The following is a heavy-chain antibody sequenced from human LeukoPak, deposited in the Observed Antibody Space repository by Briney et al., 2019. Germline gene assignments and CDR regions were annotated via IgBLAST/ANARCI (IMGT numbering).Heavy chain of an antibody. V-gene: IGHV4-59*11. D-gene: IGHD4-17*01. CDR3: ARDLVTVTKGFDI. Sequence: SETLSLTCTVSADSFSSHYWTWIRQSPGTGLEWIGYISYIGSTNYNPSLKSRVTISIDTSKNQFSLKLRSVTAADTAVYYCARDLVTVTKGFDIWGQGTMVSVSS. CDR2: ISYIGST. CDR1: ADSFSSHY. J-gene: IGHJ3*02.